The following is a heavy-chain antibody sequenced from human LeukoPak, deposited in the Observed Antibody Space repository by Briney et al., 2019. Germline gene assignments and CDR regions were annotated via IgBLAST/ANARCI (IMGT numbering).Heavy chain of an antibody. Sequence: GASVKVSCKASGYTFTNYGISWVRQAPGQGLEWLGWISTYNGNTGYAQKFQGRVTMTRNTSISTAYMELSSLRSEDTAVYYCARLGGGTAMAPLPWGQGTLVTVSS. CDR2: ISTYNGNT. D-gene: IGHD5-18*01. V-gene: IGHV1-8*02. CDR1: GYTFTNYG. CDR3: ARLGGGTAMAPLP. J-gene: IGHJ5*02.